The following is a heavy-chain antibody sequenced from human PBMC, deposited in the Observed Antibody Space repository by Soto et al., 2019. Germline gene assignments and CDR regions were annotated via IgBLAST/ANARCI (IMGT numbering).Heavy chain of an antibody. CDR1: GFSLSTSGMC. CDR2: IDWDDDK. Sequence: SGPTLVNPTQTLTLTCTFSGFSLSTSGMCVSWIRQPPGKALEWLALIDWDDDKYYSTSLKTRLTISKDTSKNQVVLTMTNMDPVDTATYYCAQIHCSSSGSSPPFGYWGQGTLVTVSS. J-gene: IGHJ4*02. D-gene: IGHD3-10*01. CDR3: AQIHCSSSGSSPPFGY. V-gene: IGHV2-70*01.